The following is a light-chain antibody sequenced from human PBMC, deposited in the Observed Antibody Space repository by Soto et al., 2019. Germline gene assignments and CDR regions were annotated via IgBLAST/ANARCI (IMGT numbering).Light chain of an antibody. CDR3: QQYNTYWT. CDR2: KGS. Sequence: IQMTQSPSTLSASVGDRVTIACRASQSISNWMAWYQQKPGKAPKLLIYKGSTLESGVPSRFSGSGSGTEFTLTISSRQPDDFATYYCQQYNTYWTFGQGTKVEIK. V-gene: IGKV1-5*03. CDR1: QSISNW. J-gene: IGKJ1*01.